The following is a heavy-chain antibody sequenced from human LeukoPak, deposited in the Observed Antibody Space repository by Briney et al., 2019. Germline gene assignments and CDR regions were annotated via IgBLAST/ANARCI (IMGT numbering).Heavy chain of an antibody. CDR2: MNPNSGNT. V-gene: IGHV1-8*01. Sequence: ASVKVSCKASGYTFTSYDINWVRQATGQGLEWMGWMNPNSGNTGYAQKFQGRVTMTRNTSISTAYMELSSLRSEDTAVHYCAVVTTVNLQWRDYWGQGTLVTVSS. D-gene: IGHD4-17*01. J-gene: IGHJ4*02. CDR3: AVVTTVNLQWRDY. CDR1: GYTFTSYD.